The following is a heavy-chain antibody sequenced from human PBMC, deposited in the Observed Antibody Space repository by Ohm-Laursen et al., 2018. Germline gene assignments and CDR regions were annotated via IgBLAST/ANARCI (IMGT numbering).Heavy chain of an antibody. Sequence: SDTLSLTCTVSGGSISSYYWSWIRQPAGKGLEWIGRIYTSGSTNYNPSLKSRVTMSVDTSKNQFSLRLSSVTAADTAVYYCARGTTVDWYFDLWGRGTLVTVSS. CDR2: IYTSGST. D-gene: IGHD2/OR15-2a*01. CDR1: GGSISSYY. CDR3: ARGTTVDWYFDL. V-gene: IGHV4-4*07. J-gene: IGHJ2*01.